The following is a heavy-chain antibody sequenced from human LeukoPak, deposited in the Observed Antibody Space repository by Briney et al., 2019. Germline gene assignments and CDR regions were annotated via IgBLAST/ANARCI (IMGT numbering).Heavy chain of an antibody. CDR1: GFTFSSYS. J-gene: IGHJ4*02. CDR2: ISSSSSYI. D-gene: IGHD2-21*02. Sequence: GGSLRLSCAASGFTFSSYSMNWVRQAPGKGLEWVSSISSSSSYIYYADSVKGRFTISRDNAKNSLYLQMNSLRAEDTAVYYCARDLELAPIAYCGGDCRGNFDYWGQGTLVTVSS. V-gene: IGHV3-21*01. CDR3: ARDLELAPIAYCGGDCRGNFDY.